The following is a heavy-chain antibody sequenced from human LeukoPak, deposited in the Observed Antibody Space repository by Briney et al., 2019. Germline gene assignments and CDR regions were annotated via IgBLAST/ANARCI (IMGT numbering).Heavy chain of an antibody. CDR2: ITSSSSYI. CDR3: ARDRGVY. Sequence: GGSPRLSCAASGFTFSSYIMNWVRQAPRKGLESVSSITSSSSYIYYAESVKGRFTISRDNAKNSLYLQMNSLRAEDTAVYYCARDRGVYWGQGTLVTVSS. V-gene: IGHV3-21*01. J-gene: IGHJ4*02. CDR1: GFTFSSYI.